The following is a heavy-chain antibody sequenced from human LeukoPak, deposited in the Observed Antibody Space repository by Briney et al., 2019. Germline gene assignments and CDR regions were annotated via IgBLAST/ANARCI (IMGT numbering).Heavy chain of an antibody. J-gene: IGHJ5*02. CDR1: GFTFSNYW. V-gene: IGHV3-7*01. Sequence: GGSLRLSCAASGFTFSNYWMTWVRQAPGKGLEWVANINLHGSDRYYVDSVKGRFTISRDNAENSLYLQMNSLGAEDTAVYYCARGIISGVDWFDPWGQGTLVTVSS. D-gene: IGHD3-10*01. CDR2: INLHGSDR. CDR3: ARGIISGVDWFDP.